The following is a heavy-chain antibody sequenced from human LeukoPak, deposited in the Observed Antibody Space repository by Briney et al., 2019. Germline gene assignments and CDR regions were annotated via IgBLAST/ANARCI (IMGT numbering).Heavy chain of an antibody. CDR2: IYYSGST. J-gene: IGHJ6*03. CDR3: ARSSARVPAARWGYYYYYMDV. Sequence: SETLSLTCTVSGGSISSSSYYWGWIRQPPGKGLEWIGSIYYSGSTYYNPSLKSRVTISVDTSKNQFSLKLSSVTAADTAVYYCARSSARVPAARWGYYYYYMDVWGKGTTVTISS. CDR1: GGSISSSSYY. D-gene: IGHD2-2*01. V-gene: IGHV4-39*07.